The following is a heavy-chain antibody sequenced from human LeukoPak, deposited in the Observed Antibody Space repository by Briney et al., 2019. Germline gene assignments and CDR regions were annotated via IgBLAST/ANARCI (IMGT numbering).Heavy chain of an antibody. D-gene: IGHD1/OR15-1a*01. CDR3: ARGQTGTCFDS. V-gene: IGHV4-59*08. Sequence: SETLSLTCTVSGGSISSYYWNWIRQPPGKGLEWIGNIYYSGSTNYNPSLKSRVTMSVDTSKNQFSLKLSSVTAADTAVYYCARGQTGTCFDSWGQGTLVTVSS. CDR1: GGSISSYY. CDR2: IYYSGST. J-gene: IGHJ4*02.